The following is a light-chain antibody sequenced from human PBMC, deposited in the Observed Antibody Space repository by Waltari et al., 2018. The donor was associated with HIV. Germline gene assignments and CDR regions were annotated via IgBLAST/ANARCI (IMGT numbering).Light chain of an antibody. CDR3: QQYHDWPPYT. CDR1: QSVGTN. Sequence: EIVMTQSPATLSVSPGESASLSCRASQSVGTNLAWYQQKPGQAPRLVISGASTRASGIPARFSGSGSGTDVTLTIASLQSEDFALYYCQQYHDWPPYTFGQGTKLEI. J-gene: IGKJ2*01. CDR2: GAS. V-gene: IGKV3-15*01.